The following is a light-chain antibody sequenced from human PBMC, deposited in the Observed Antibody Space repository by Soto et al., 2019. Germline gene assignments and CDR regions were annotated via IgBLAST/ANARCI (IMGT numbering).Light chain of an antibody. CDR1: QRVTND. Sequence: EIVMTQSPATLSASPGERATLSCRASQRVTNDLVWYQHKPGQAPRLLIYAASTRATGIPARFSGSGSGTEFTLTISSLQSGDFAVYYCQQHKIWPLTFGGGTKVEIE. V-gene: IGKV3-15*01. CDR2: AAS. CDR3: QQHKIWPLT. J-gene: IGKJ4*01.